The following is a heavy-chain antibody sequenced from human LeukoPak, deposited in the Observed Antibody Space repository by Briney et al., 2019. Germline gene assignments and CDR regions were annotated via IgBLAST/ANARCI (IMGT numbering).Heavy chain of an antibody. V-gene: IGHV1-69*13. Sequence: SVKVSCKASGGTFSSYAISWVRQAPGQGLEWMGGIIPIFGTANYAQKFQGRVTITADESTSTAYMELSSLRSEDTAVYYCARRPHYYDSSGYVDWGQGTLVTASS. CDR2: IIPIFGTA. CDR3: ARRPHYYDSSGYVD. D-gene: IGHD3-22*01. J-gene: IGHJ4*02. CDR1: GGTFSSYA.